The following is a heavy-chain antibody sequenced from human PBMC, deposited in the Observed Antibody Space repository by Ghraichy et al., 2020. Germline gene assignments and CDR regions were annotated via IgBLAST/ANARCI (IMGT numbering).Heavy chain of an antibody. V-gene: IGHV3-23*01. Sequence: GGSLRLSCAASGFTLSSYGMNWVRQAPGKGLEWVSIISGSGGSTYYADSVKGRFTISRDNSKNTLYLQMDSLRAEATAVYYCAEDIGRGSGGRGPDYWGHGTLFTLS. J-gene: IGHJ4*03. D-gene: IGHD2-15*01. CDR2: ISGSGGST. CDR3: AEDIGRGSGGRGPDY. CDR1: GFTLSSYG.